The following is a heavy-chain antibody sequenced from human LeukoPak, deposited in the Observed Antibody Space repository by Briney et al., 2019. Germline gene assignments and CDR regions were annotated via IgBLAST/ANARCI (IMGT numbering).Heavy chain of an antibody. Sequence: PSETLSLTCTVSGGSISTYYWSWIRQPAGKGLEWIGRIYSSGSTNYNPSLKSRVTMSVDTSKNQFSLKLNSVTAADTAVYYCARDAGGSTWPPFDYWGQGTLVTVSS. CDR1: GGSISTYY. CDR3: ARDAGGSTWPPFDY. V-gene: IGHV4-4*07. CDR2: IYSSGST. J-gene: IGHJ4*02. D-gene: IGHD6-13*01.